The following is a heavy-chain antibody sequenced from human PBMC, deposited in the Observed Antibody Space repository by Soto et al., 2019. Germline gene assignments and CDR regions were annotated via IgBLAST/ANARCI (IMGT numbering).Heavy chain of an antibody. D-gene: IGHD6-19*01. CDR2: ISDAGERT. V-gene: IGHV3-23*01. J-gene: IGHJ4*02. Sequence: PGGSLRLSCAATGFTFSNHAMSWVRRAAGKGLEWVSGISDAGERTYYADSVRGRFTVSRDNSKNTLYLQMNTLRAEDTAVYYCAKDYSSVWSRGIDVWGQGILATVSS. CDR3: AKDYSSVWSRGIDV. CDR1: GFTFSNHA.